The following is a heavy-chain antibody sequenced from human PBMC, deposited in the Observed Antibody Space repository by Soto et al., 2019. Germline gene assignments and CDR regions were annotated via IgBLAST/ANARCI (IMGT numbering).Heavy chain of an antibody. V-gene: IGHV4-30-4*01. J-gene: IGHJ4*02. D-gene: IGHD5-18*01. CDR1: GGSISSGDYY. CDR3: ARGDTPVDY. CDR2: IYYSGST. Sequence: SETLSLTCTVSGGSISSGDYYWSWIRQPPGKGLEWIGYIYYSGSTYYNPSLKSRITISVDTSKNQFSLKLNSVTAADTAVYYCARGDTPVDYWGQGTLVTVSS.